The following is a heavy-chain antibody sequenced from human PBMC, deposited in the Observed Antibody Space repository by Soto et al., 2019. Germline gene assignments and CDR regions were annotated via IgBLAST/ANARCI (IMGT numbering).Heavy chain of an antibody. CDR3: AGPSYDSSGYLRGMDV. Sequence: ASVKVSCKASGYTFSAYYTHWVRQAPGQGLEWMGGIIPIFGTANYAQKFQGRVTITADKSTSTAYMELSSLRSEDTAVYYCAGPSYDSSGYLRGMDVWGQGTTVTVSS. CDR1: GYTFSAYY. CDR2: IIPIFGTA. D-gene: IGHD3-22*01. V-gene: IGHV1-69*06. J-gene: IGHJ6*02.